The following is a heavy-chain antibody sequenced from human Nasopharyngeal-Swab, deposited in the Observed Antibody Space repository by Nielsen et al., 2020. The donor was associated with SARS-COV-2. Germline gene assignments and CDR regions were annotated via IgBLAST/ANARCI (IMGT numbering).Heavy chain of an antibody. D-gene: IGHD7-27*01. V-gene: IGHV3-33*01. CDR3: ARDFNWGYYYYYYMDV. Sequence: GGSLRLSCAASGFTFSSYGMHWVRQAPGKGLEWVAVIWYDGSNKYYADSVKGRFTISRDNSKNTLYLQMNSLRAEDTAAYYCARDFNWGYYYYYYMDVWGKGTTVTVSS. CDR1: GFTFSSYG. CDR2: IWYDGSNK. J-gene: IGHJ6*03.